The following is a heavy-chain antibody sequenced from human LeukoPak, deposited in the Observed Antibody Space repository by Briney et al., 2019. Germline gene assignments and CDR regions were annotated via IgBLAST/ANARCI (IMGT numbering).Heavy chain of an antibody. CDR2: IYYSGST. J-gene: IGHJ5*02. Sequence: PSETLSLTCTVSGGSISSSSYYWGWIRQPPGKGLEWIGSIYYSGSTYYNPSLKSRVTISVDTSKNQFSLKLSSVTAADTAVYYCARGNRNWFDPWGQGTLVTVSS. D-gene: IGHD1-14*01. CDR3: ARGNRNWFDP. CDR1: GGSISSSSYY. V-gene: IGHV4-39*07.